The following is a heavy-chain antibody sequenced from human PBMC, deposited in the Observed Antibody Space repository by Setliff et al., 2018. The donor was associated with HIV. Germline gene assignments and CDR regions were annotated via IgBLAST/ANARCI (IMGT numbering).Heavy chain of an antibody. V-gene: IGHV4-59*11. D-gene: IGHD5-18*01. J-gene: IGHJ2*01. CDR1: GGSISSHY. CDR3: ARGGSAMVPGRNYWYFDL. Sequence: SETLSLTCTVSGGSISSHYWNWIRQPPGKGLEWIGYIYNSGTTNYNPSLRSRVATSVDTSKNQFSLKLSTVTAVDTAVYFCARGGSAMVPGRNYWYFDLWGRGTLVTVS. CDR2: IYNSGTT.